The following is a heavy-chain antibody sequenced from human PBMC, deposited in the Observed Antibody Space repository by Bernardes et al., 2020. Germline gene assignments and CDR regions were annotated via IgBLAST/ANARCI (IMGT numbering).Heavy chain of an antibody. CDR2: IKQDASEK. CDR3: VRSGAYCGGDCLDY. Sequence: GGSLRLSCAASGFTFSNNWMGWVRQAPGKGLEWVANIKQDASEKYYVDSVKGRFTISRDNAKSSLFLQMNSLRADDTAVYYCVRSGAYCGGDCLDYWGQGTPVTVSS. J-gene: IGHJ4*02. CDR1: GFTFSNNW. V-gene: IGHV3-7*01. D-gene: IGHD2-21*01.